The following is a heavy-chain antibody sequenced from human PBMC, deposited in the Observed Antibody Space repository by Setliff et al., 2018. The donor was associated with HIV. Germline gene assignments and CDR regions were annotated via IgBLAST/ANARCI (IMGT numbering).Heavy chain of an antibody. Sequence: GGSLRLSCGASGFTFTNYAMVWVRLAPGRGLEWVSTISDSGGGTYYADSVQGRFSVSRDNSKNTLFLQMNSLRAEDTAVYHCGKTQGWAGDCDYWGQGTLVTVSS. CDR1: GFTFTNYA. D-gene: IGHD6-19*01. CDR2: ISDSGGGT. V-gene: IGHV3-23*01. CDR3: GKTQGWAGDCDY. J-gene: IGHJ4*02.